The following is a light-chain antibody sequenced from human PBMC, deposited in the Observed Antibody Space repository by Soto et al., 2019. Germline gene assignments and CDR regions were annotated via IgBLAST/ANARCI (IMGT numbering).Light chain of an antibody. CDR1: QTVTSY. Sequence: DIQMTQSPSSLSASVGDRVTITCRAAQTVTSYLSWYQKKPGKAPKLLIYLASTLQSGVSSRFIGSGSGTHFTLTISSLQPEDFATYYCQQSYSTPIPSGQGTRPEIK. CDR2: LAS. CDR3: QQSYSTPIP. V-gene: IGKV1-39*01. J-gene: IGKJ5*01.